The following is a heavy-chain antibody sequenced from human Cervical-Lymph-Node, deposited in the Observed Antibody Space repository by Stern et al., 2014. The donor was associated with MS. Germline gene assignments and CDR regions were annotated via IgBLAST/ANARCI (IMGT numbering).Heavy chain of an antibody. CDR1: GYTFTTYA. D-gene: IGHD3-10*01. CDR3: ARAKPHYDGTTYGMDV. CDR2: IYPNTGNP. Sequence: QVQLVQSGSEVKKPGASVKVSCQASGYTFTTYAINWVRQAPGQGLEWMGWIYPNTGNPTYAQGFTGRFTVSFDTSVRTAYLQISSLKAEDTAVYYWARAKPHYDGTTYGMDVWGQGTTVTVSS. V-gene: IGHV7-4-1*02. J-gene: IGHJ6*02.